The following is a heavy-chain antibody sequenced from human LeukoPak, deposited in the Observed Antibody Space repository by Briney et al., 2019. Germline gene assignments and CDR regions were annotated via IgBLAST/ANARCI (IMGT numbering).Heavy chain of an antibody. J-gene: IGHJ4*02. Sequence: ASVKVSCKVSGYTLTELSMHWVRQAPGKGLEWMGGFDPEDGETIYAQKFQGRVTMTEDASTDTAYMELSSLRSEDTAVYYCATDSIAARLFDYWGQGTLVTVSS. CDR3: ATDSIAARLFDY. V-gene: IGHV1-24*01. CDR2: FDPEDGET. D-gene: IGHD6-6*01. CDR1: GYTLTELS.